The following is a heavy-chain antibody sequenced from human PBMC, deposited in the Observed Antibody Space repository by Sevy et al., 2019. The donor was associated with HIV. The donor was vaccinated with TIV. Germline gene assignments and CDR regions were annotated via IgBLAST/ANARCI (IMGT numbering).Heavy chain of an antibody. CDR3: ARGKSGYGYGLDY. CDR1: GFPVSSNY. V-gene: IGHV3-66*01. D-gene: IGHD5-18*01. Sequence: GGSLRLSCAASGFPVSSNYMSWVRQAPGKGLEWFSVIYSDGSTYHADSVKGRFTISRDNSKNTLYLQMNSLRVEDTAVYYCARGKSGYGYGLDYWGQGTLVTVSS. CDR2: IYSDGST. J-gene: IGHJ4*02.